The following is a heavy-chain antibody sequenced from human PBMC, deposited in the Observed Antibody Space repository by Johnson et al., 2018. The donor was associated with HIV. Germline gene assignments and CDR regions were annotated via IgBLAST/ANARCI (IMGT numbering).Heavy chain of an antibody. CDR2: ISYDGSNK. J-gene: IGHJ3*02. CDR3: ARDFRYAFDI. CDR1: GFTFSSYA. V-gene: IGHV3-30-3*01. Sequence: QVQLVESGGGLVQPGRSLRLSCATSGFTFSSYAMHWVRQAPGKGLEWVALISYDGSNKYYADSVKGRFTISRDNSKNTLYLQMNSLRAEDTAVYYCARDFRYAFDIWGHGTMVTVSS.